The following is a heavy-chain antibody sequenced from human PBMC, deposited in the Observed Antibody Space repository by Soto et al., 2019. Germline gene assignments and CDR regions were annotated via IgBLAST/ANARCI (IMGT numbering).Heavy chain of an antibody. Sequence: QMQLVQSGPEVKKPGTSVKVSCKASGFTFTSSAVQWVRQARGQRLEWIGWIVVGSGNTNYAQKFQERVTITRDMSTSTAYTELSSLRSEDTAVYYCAADAGGWYVPLNGMDVWGQGTTVTVSS. CDR2: IVVGSGNT. CDR1: GFTFTSSA. J-gene: IGHJ6*02. V-gene: IGHV1-58*01. CDR3: AADAGGWYVPLNGMDV. D-gene: IGHD6-19*01.